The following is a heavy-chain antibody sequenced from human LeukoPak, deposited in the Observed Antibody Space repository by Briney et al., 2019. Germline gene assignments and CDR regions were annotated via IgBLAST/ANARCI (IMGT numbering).Heavy chain of an antibody. CDR2: INHSGST. CDR3: ARDLEGPSYY. V-gene: IGHV4-34*01. J-gene: IGHJ4*02. D-gene: IGHD1-1*01. CDR1: GGSFSGYY. Sequence: PSETLSLTCAVYGGSFSGYYWSWIRQPPGKGLEWIGEINHSGSTNYNPSLKSRVTISVDTSKNQFSLKLSSVTAADTAVYYCARDLEGPSYYWGQGTLVTVSS.